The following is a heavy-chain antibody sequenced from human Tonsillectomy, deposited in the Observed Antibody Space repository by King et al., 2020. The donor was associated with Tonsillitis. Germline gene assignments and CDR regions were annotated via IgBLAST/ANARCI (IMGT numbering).Heavy chain of an antibody. CDR2: INSDGSIT. CDR3: ARDPYERYSGSQSGAFDI. D-gene: IGHD1-26*01. J-gene: IGHJ3*02. Sequence: VQLVESGGGLVQPGGSLRLSCAASGFTFSRYWMHWVRQAPGKGLVWVSRINSDGSITTYADSVKGRVTISRDNAKNTLYLQMNSLRAEDTAVYYCARDPYERYSGSQSGAFDIWGQGTMVTVSS. CDR1: GFTFSRYW. V-gene: IGHV3-74*01.